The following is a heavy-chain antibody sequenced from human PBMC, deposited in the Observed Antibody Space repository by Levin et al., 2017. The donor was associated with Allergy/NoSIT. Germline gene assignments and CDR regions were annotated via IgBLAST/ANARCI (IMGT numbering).Heavy chain of an antibody. CDR2: ISHSGNT. Sequence: SETLSLTCGVYSGSLNGYFWNWIRQPPGKGLEWVGEISHSGNTDYNPSLKGRVSVSVDRSKNQFSLKLTSVTAADTAVYYCARSDDSGGYYLGYWGQGTPVTVSS. CDR3: ARSDDSGGYYLGY. D-gene: IGHD3-22*01. J-gene: IGHJ4*02. CDR1: SGSLNGYF. V-gene: IGHV4-34*01.